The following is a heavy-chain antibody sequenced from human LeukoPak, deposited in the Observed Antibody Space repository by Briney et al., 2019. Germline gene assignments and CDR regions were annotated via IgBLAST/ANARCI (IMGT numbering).Heavy chain of an antibody. J-gene: IGHJ4*02. CDR3: ASQDYRYHFDY. D-gene: IGHD4/OR15-4a*01. CDR1: GFTFSSYE. CDR2: ISSSGSTI. Sequence: GGSLRLSCAASGFTFSSYEMNWVRQAPGKGLEWVSYISSSGSTIYYADSVKGRFTISRDNAKNSLYLQMNSLRAEDTAAYYCASQDYRYHFDYWGQGTLVTVSS. V-gene: IGHV3-48*03.